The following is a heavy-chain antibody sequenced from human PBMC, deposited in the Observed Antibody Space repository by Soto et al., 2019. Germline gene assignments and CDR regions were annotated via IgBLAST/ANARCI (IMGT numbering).Heavy chain of an antibody. CDR3: ARGGSSWSAEYYQH. CDR1: GYTFSNYG. J-gene: IGHJ1*01. V-gene: IGHV1-18*01. Sequence: QVQLVQSGAEVKKPGASVKVSCKASGYTFSNYGISWVRQAPGQGPEWMGWISGYNGNTNYAQTLQDRVTMTTDTSTNTAYMELRSLRSDDTAVYYCARGGSSWSAEYYQHWGQGTLVIVSS. CDR2: ISGYNGNT. D-gene: IGHD6-13*01.